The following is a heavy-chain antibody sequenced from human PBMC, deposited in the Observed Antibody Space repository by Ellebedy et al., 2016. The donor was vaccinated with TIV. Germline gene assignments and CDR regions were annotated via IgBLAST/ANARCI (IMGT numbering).Heavy chain of an antibody. Sequence: GESLKISCAASGFTFSNYWIHWVRQAPGKGLVWLSRLNRDGSSANYADSVKGRFSISRDNSKNTLYVQMNSLRAEETAVYYCARGNFYCDLWGRGTLVTVSA. CDR1: GFTFSNYW. CDR3: ARGNFYCDL. J-gene: IGHJ2*01. D-gene: IGHD1-1*01. V-gene: IGHV3-74*01. CDR2: LNRDGSSA.